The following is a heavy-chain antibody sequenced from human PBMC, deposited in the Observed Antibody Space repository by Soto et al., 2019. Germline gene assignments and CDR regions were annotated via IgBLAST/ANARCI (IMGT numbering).Heavy chain of an antibody. V-gene: IGHV1-3*01. CDR3: ARAGRSGGSCSPAIAY. J-gene: IGHJ4*02. CDR1: GYTFTSYA. D-gene: IGHD2-15*01. CDR2: INAGNGNT. Sequence: ASVKVSCKASGYTFTSYAMHWVRQAPGQRLEWMGWINAGNGNTKYSQKFQGRVTITRDTSASTAYMELSSLRSEDTAVYYCARAGRSGGSCSPAIAYWGQGTLVTVSS.